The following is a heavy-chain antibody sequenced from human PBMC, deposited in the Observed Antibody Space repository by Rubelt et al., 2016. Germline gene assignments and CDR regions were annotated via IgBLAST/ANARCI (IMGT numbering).Heavy chain of an antibody. J-gene: IGHJ5*02. D-gene: IGHD1-1*01. CDR3: ARLRWNDFWFDP. V-gene: IGHV4-39*01. CDR1: GDPINTNNYY. Sequence: QLQLQESGPGLVKPSETLSLTCTVSGDPINTNNYYWGWIRQPPGKGLQWIGSLFSGSTYYTPSLKSQVTISVDTSQNQCSLKLGSVTAADTAVYYCARLRWNDFWFDPWGQGTLVTVS. CDR2: LFSGST.